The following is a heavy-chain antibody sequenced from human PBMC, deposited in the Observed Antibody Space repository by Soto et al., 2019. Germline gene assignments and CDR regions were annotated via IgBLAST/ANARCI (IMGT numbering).Heavy chain of an antibody. Sequence: ASVKVSCKASGYIFTSSAISGVRQAPGQGLEWMGWINTYSGDTNYAQKLQGRLTMTTDTSTSTAYMELRSLRSDDTAVYYCARDPTTYSSSWNDYRGQGTLVTVSS. CDR3: ARDPTTYSSSWNDY. D-gene: IGHD6-13*01. CDR1: GYIFTSSA. J-gene: IGHJ4*02. CDR2: INTYSGDT. V-gene: IGHV1-18*01.